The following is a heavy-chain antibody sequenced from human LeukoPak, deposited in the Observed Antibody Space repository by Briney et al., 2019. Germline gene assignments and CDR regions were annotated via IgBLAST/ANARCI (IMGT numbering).Heavy chain of an antibody. CDR3: ARRRSHDVWSA. D-gene: IGHD3-3*01. CDR2: IFYTGST. CDR1: ADSINIGRYF. Sequence: PSQTLSLTCTVSADSINIGRYFWGWIRQPPGKGLEWIGTIFYTGSTYYNPSLQSRVTISIDTSKNRFSLSLTSVSAADTAVYFCARRRSHDVWSAWGQGTLVTVSS. V-gene: IGHV4-39*01. J-gene: IGHJ4*02.